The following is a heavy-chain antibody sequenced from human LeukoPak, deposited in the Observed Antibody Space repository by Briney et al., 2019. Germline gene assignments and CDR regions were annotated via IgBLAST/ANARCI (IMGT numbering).Heavy chain of an antibody. J-gene: IGHJ4*02. D-gene: IGHD5-24*01. CDR2: IWYDGSNK. V-gene: IGHV3-33*06. CDR1: GFNFSSYG. Sequence: GRSLRLSCATSGFNFSSYGMHWVRQAPGKGLEWVAVIWYDGSNKYYADSVKGRFTISRDNSKNTLYLQMNNLSAEDTAVYYCAKDTIRDGYNFYYWGQGTLVTVSS. CDR3: AKDTIRDGYNFYY.